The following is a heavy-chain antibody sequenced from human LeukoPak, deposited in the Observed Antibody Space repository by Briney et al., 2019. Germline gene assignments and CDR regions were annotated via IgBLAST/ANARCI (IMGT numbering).Heavy chain of an antibody. CDR1: GDSVSSNSAA. D-gene: IGHD1-1*01. J-gene: IGHJ4*02. CDR2: TYYRSKWYN. CDR3: ARDPDNWVRFDY. Sequence: SQTLSPTRAISGDSVSSNSAAWNWIRQSPSRGLEWLGRTYYRSKWYNDYAVSLKSRITINPDTSKNQFSLQLNSVTPEDTAVYYCARDPDNWVRFDYWGQGTLVTVSS. V-gene: IGHV6-1*01.